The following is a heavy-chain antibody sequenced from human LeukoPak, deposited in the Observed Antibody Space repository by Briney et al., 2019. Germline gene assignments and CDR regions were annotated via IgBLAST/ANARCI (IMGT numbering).Heavy chain of an antibody. D-gene: IGHD1-26*01. CDR1: GGSISSNNW. V-gene: IGHV4-61*01. J-gene: IGHJ4*02. CDR3: ARGVREWELPLDY. CDR2: IYYSGST. Sequence: SETLSLTCAVSGGSISSNNWWSWVRQPPGKGLEWIGYIYYSGSTNYNPSLKSRVTISVDTSKNQFSLKLSSVTAADTAVYYCARGVREWELPLDYWGQGTLVTVSS.